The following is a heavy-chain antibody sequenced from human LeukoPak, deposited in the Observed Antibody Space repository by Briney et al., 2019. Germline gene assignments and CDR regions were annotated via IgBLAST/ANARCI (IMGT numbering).Heavy chain of an antibody. CDR2: ISAYNGNT. CDR3: ARDEDCSSTSCYTGFDY. V-gene: IGHV1-18*01. Sequence: ASVTVSCMASGYTFTSYGISWVRQAAGQGREWMGWISAYNGNTNYAQKLQGRVTMTTDTSTSTAYMELRSLRSDDTAVYYCARDEDCSSTSCYTGFDYWGQGTLVTVSS. CDR1: GYTFTSYG. D-gene: IGHD2-2*02. J-gene: IGHJ4*02.